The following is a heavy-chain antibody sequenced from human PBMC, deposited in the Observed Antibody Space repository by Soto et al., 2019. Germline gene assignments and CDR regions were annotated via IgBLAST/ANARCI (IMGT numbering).Heavy chain of an antibody. J-gene: IGHJ4*02. CDR3: ARTRLRYFDWTLDY. D-gene: IGHD3-9*01. CDR2: IYYSGST. Sequence: NPSETLSLTCTVSGGSISSYYWSWIRQPPGKGLEWIGYIYYSGSTNYNPSLKSRVTISVDTSKNQFSLKLSSVTAADTAVYYCARTRLRYFDWTLDYWGQGTLVTVSS. CDR1: GGSISSYY. V-gene: IGHV4-59*01.